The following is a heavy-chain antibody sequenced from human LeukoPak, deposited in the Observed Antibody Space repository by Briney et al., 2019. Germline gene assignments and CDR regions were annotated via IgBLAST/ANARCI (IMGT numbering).Heavy chain of an antibody. J-gene: IGHJ4*02. V-gene: IGHV6-1*01. CDR2: TYYRSKWYN. CDR3: AREGTMVRGVMNHFDY. Sequence: SQTLSLTSAISGDSVSSNNAAWNWIRQSPSRGIEWLGRTYYRSKWYNDYPPSVRSRITINPDTSKNQFSLQLNSVTPEDTAVYCCAREGTMVRGVMNHFDYWGQGTLVTVSS. D-gene: IGHD3-10*01. CDR1: GDSVSSNNAA.